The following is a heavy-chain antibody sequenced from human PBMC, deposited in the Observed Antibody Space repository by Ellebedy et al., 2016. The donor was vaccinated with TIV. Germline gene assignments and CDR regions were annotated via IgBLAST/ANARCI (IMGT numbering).Heavy chain of an antibody. Sequence: SLKISCAASGFTFDDYAMHWVRQAPGKGLEWVSGISWNSGSIGYADSVKGRFTISRDNAKNSLYLQMNSLRAEDTALYYCARVDLGLAFDYWGRGTLVTVSS. CDR3: ARVDLGLAFDY. CDR1: GFTFDDYA. V-gene: IGHV3-9*01. J-gene: IGHJ4*02. CDR2: ISWNSGSI. D-gene: IGHD1-26*01.